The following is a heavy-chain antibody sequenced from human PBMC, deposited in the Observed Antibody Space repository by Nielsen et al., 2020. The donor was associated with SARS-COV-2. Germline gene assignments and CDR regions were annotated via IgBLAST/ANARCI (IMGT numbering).Heavy chain of an antibody. CDR2: ISWNSGSI. CDR1: GFTFSSYA. D-gene: IGHD6-13*01. J-gene: IGHJ6*02. Sequence: GGSLRLSCAASGFTFSSYAMHWVRQAPGKGLEWVSGISWNSGSIGYADSVKGRFTISRDNAKNSLYLQMNSLRAEDTALYYCAKVGYSRPGYYYGMDVWGQGTTVTVSS. CDR3: AKVGYSRPGYYYGMDV. V-gene: IGHV3-9*01.